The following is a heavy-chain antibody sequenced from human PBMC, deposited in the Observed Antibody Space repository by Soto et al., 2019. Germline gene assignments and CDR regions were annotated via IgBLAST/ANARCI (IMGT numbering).Heavy chain of an antibody. Sequence: GGSLRLSCAASGFTVSSNYMSWVRQAPGKGLEWVSVIYSGGSTYYADSVKGRFTISRHNSKSTLYLQMNSLRAEDTAVYYCASHSTVTQSVIWGQGTLVTVSS. CDR1: GFTVSSNY. V-gene: IGHV3-53*04. J-gene: IGHJ4*02. CDR2: IYSGGST. D-gene: IGHD4-17*01. CDR3: ASHSTVTQSVI.